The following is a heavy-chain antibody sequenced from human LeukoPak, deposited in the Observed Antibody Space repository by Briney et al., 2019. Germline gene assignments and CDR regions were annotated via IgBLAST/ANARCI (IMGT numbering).Heavy chain of an antibody. CDR1: GFTFTSYR. V-gene: IGHV3-21*01. Sequence: GGSLRLSCAASGFTFTSYRMNCVRGAPGKGLEWVSSISSSSSYIYYADSVKGRFTISRDNAKTSLYLQLNSLRAEDTAVSYCAREGSGVAGHFDYWGQGTLVTVSS. CDR2: ISSSSSYI. CDR3: AREGSGVAGHFDY. J-gene: IGHJ4*02. D-gene: IGHD6-19*01.